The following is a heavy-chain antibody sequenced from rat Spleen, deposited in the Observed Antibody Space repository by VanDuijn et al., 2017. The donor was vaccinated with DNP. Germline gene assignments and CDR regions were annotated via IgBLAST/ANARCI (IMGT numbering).Heavy chain of an antibody. CDR2: IGSDGYAP. D-gene: IGHD4-3*01. CDR1: GFIFSDCN. CDR3: IRWNSGHFDY. V-gene: IGHV5-22*01. Sequence: EVQLVESGGGLVQPGRSLKLSCAASGFIFSDCNMAWVRQAPTKGLEWVAYIGSDGYAPYYGDSVKGRFAISRDNAKSTLYLQMNSLRSEDMATYYCIRWNSGHFDYWGQGVMVTVSS. J-gene: IGHJ2*01.